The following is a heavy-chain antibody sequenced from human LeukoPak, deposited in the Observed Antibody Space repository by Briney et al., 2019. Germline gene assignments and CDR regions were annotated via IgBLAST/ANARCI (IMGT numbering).Heavy chain of an antibody. V-gene: IGHV4-59*01. CDR1: GGSISSYY. J-gene: IGHJ6*03. D-gene: IGHD2-2*01. Sequence: SETLSLTCTVSGGSISSYYWSWTRQPPGKGLEWIGYIYYSGSTNYNPSLKSRVTISVDTSKNQFSLKLSSVTAADTAVYYCARDKGYCSSTSCRQYYYYYMDVWGKGTTVTVSS. CDR3: ARDKGYCSSTSCRQYYYYYMDV. CDR2: IYYSGST.